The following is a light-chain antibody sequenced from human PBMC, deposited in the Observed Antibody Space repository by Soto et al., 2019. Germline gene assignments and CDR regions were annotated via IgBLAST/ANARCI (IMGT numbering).Light chain of an antibody. J-gene: IGLJ1*01. CDR3: AAWDKSLNGFV. CDR2: TTN. V-gene: IGLV1-44*01. CDR1: SSNIGDHS. Sequence: QTVVTQPPSVSGTPGQRVTISCSGSSSNIGDHSVNWFQQLPGAAPKLLISTTNQRPSGVPDRFSGSKSGTSGSLAISGLQSGDEAEYFCAAWDKSLNGFVFGTGTKLTVL.